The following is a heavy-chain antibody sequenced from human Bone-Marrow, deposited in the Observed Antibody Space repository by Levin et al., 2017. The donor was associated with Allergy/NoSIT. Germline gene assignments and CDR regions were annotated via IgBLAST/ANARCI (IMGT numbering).Heavy chain of an antibody. D-gene: IGHD2-2*02. CDR3: ASLFSGYCSSTSCYTDPPYYFDY. Sequence: PGESLKISCKGSGYSFTSYWIGWVRQMPGKGLEWMGIIYPGDSDTRYSPSFQGQVTISADKSISTAYLQWSSLKASDTAMYYCASLFSGYCSSTSCYTDPPYYFDYWGQGTLVTVSS. CDR2: IYPGDSDT. J-gene: IGHJ4*02. V-gene: IGHV5-51*01. CDR1: GYSFTSYW.